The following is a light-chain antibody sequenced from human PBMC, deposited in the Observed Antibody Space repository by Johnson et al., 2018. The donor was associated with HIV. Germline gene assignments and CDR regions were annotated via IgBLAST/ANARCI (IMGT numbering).Light chain of an antibody. V-gene: IGLV1-51*01. CDR3: GTWDSSLTSYV. J-gene: IGLJ1*01. Sequence: VLTQPPSVSAAPGQRVTISCSGSSSNIGNNYVSWYQQLPGTAPILLISDNDKRPSGIPGRFSGSKSGPSATLGITGLQTGDEADYYCGTWDSSLTSYVFGAGTKVTVL. CDR1: SSNIGNNY. CDR2: DND.